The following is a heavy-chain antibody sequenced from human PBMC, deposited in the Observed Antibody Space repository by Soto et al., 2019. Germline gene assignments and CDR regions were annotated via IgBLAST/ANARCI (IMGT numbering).Heavy chain of an antibody. V-gene: IGHV5-51*01. Sequence: GESLKISCKGSGYIFTSYWIGWVRQMPGKGLEWMGIIYPGDFDSRYSPSFQGQVSFSVDKSSSTAYLQWSSLKASDTAIYYCAKQGVRYRGDAFDLWGQGTMVTVSS. CDR1: GYIFTSYW. CDR3: AKQGVRYRGDAFDL. CDR2: IYPGDFDS. J-gene: IGHJ3*01. D-gene: IGHD5-18*01.